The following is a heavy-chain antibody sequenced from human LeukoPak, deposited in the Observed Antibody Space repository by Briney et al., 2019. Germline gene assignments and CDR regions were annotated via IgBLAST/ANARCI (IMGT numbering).Heavy chain of an antibody. CDR1: GGSFSGYY. J-gene: IGHJ4*02. V-gene: IGHV4-34*01. CDR3: ARDSGAAAGTDY. CDR2: INHSGST. D-gene: IGHD6-13*01. Sequence: ASETLSLTCAVYGGSFSGYYWSWIRQPPGKGLEWIGEINHSGSTNYNPSLKSRVTISVDTSKNQFSLKLSSVTAADTAVYYCARDSGAAAGTDYWGQGTLVTVSS.